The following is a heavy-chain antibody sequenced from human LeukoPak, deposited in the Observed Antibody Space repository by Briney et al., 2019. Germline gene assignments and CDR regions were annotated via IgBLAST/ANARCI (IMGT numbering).Heavy chain of an antibody. V-gene: IGHV4-30-4*01. CDR3: ARDGYNSGYFDY. D-gene: IGHD5-24*01. CDR1: GACISSGGYY. J-gene: IGHJ4*02. Sequence: SETLSLTCTVSGACISSGGYYWNWIRQPPGKGLEWIEYTYYSRSTSYSPSLKSRLTISVDTSKNQFSLKLSSVTAADTAVYYCARDGYNSGYFDYWGQGTLVTVSS. CDR2: TYYSRST.